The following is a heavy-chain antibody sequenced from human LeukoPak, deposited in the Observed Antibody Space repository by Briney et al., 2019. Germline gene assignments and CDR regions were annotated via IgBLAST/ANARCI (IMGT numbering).Heavy chain of an antibody. Sequence: PSETLSLTCTVSGDSISGYYWSWIRQPPGKGLEWIGYIYYSGSTKYNPSLKSRVTISVDTSKNQFSLRLSSVTAADTAVYYCARLNLWFGDPNWFDPWGQGTLVTVSS. V-gene: IGHV4-59*01. CDR3: ARLNLWFGDPNWFDP. CDR1: GDSISGYY. J-gene: IGHJ5*02. CDR2: IYYSGST. D-gene: IGHD3-10*01.